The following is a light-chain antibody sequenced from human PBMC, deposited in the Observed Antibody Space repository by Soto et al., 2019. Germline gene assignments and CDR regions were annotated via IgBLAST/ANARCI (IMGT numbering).Light chain of an antibody. J-gene: IGLJ1*01. V-gene: IGLV2-23*01. CDR1: SGDVGSYNL. CDR3: CSYAGSSTYV. CDR2: EGS. Sequence: QSALTQPASLSVSPGQSITISCTGTSGDVGSYNLVSWYQQHPGKAPKLMIYEGSKRPSGVSNRFSGSKSGNTASLTISGLQAEDEADYYCCSYAGSSTYVFGTRTKVTVL.